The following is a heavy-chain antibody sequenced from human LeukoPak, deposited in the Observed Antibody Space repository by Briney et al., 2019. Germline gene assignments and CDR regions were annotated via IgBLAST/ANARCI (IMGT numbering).Heavy chain of an antibody. CDR1: GYTFTSYG. CDR2: ISAYNGNT. V-gene: IGHV1-18*01. D-gene: IGHD2-8*01. CDR3: ARDRPDIVLMEDYGMDV. Sequence: ASVKVSFKASGYTFTSYGISWVRQAPGQGLEWMGWISAYNGNTNYAQKLQGRVTMTTDTSTSTAYMELRSLRSDDTAVYYCARDRPDIVLMEDYGMDVWGQGTTVTVSS. J-gene: IGHJ6*02.